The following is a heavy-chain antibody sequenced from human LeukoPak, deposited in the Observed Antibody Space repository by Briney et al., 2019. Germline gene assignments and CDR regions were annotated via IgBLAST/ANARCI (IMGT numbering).Heavy chain of an antibody. CDR2: ISYDGSNK. D-gene: IGHD4-17*01. Sequence: GGSLRLSCAASGFTFSSYAMHWVRQAPGKELEWVAVISYDGSNKYYADSVKGRFTISRDNSKNTLYLQMNSLRAEDTAVYYCARARATVTTSTSFDYWGQGTLVTVSS. V-gene: IGHV3-30-3*01. CDR3: ARARATVTTSTSFDY. J-gene: IGHJ4*02. CDR1: GFTFSSYA.